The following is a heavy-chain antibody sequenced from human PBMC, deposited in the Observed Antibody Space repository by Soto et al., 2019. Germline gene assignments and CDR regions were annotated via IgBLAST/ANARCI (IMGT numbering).Heavy chain of an antibody. CDR3: ARESGSYYFDY. CDR1: GYTFTSYY. V-gene: IGHV1-46*01. J-gene: IGHJ4*02. Sequence: QVQLVQSGAEVKKPGASVKVSCKASGYTFTSYYMHWVRQAPGQGLEWMGIINPSGGSTSYAQKFQGRVHMTRDTSTSTVYMELSRLRSEDTAVYYCARESGSYYFDYWGQGTLVTVSS. D-gene: IGHD1-26*01. CDR2: INPSGGST.